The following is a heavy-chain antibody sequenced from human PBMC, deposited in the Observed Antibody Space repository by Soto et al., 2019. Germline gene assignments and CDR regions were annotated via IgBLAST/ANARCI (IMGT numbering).Heavy chain of an antibody. V-gene: IGHV3-7*01. Sequence: PGGSLRLSCAASGFTFSTYWMSWVRQAPGKGLEWVAKIKQDGSETDYVDSVKSRFTISRDNAKNSLYLQMSALRAEDTAVYYCARGARPSSSYYGYGVYWGQGTLVTVSS. J-gene: IGHJ4*02. CDR3: ARGARPSSSYYGYGVY. D-gene: IGHD3-10*01. CDR2: IKQDGSET. CDR1: GFTFSTYW.